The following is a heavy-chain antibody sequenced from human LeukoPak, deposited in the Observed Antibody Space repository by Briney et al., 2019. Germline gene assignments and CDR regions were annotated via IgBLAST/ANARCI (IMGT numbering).Heavy chain of an antibody. D-gene: IGHD4-11*01. Sequence: SETLSLTCTVSGGSISSSSYYWGWIRQPPGKGLEWIGSIYYGGSTYYNPSLKSRVTISVDTSKNQFSLKLSSVTAADTAVYYCARPGHDYSTLDVWGQGTTVTVSS. CDR1: GGSISSSSYY. CDR3: ARPGHDYSTLDV. J-gene: IGHJ6*02. CDR2: IYYGGST. V-gene: IGHV4-39*01.